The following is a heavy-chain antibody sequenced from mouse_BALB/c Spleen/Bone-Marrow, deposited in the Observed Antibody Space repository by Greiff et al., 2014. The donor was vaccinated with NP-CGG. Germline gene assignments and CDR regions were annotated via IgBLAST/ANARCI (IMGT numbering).Heavy chain of an antibody. J-gene: IGHJ4*01. CDR2: ISNGSSTI. D-gene: IGHD2-4*01. Sequence: DVKLVESGGGLVQPGGSRKLSCAASGFTFSSFGMHWVRQAPGKGLEWVAYISNGSSTIYYAETVKGRFTISRDNPKNTLFLQMTSLRSEDTAMYYCARKGAMITHYYAMEYWGQGTSVTVSS. V-gene: IGHV5-17*02. CDR1: GFTFSSFG. CDR3: ARKGAMITHYYAMEY.